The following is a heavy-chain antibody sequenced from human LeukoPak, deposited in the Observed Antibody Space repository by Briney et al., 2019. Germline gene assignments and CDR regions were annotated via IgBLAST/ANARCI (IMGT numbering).Heavy chain of an antibody. V-gene: IGHV3-7*01. CDR2: IKQDGSEK. CDR3: ARNFLGYCSSTSCPGYNWFDP. J-gene: IGHJ5*02. CDR1: GFTFSSYW. Sequence: GGSLRLSCAASGFTFSSYWMSWVRQAPGKGLEWVANIKQDGSEKYYVDSVKGRFTISRDNAKNSLYLQMNSLRAEDTAVYYCARNFLGYCSSTSCPGYNWFDPWGQGTLVTVSS. D-gene: IGHD2-2*01.